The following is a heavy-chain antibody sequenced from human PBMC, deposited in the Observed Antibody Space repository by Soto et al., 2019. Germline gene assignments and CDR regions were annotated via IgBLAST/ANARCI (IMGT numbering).Heavy chain of an antibody. CDR3: ARVLRYSNLHHFDY. J-gene: IGHJ4*02. Sequence: GGSLRLSCAASGFSFSTYAMQWVRQAPGKGLEWVALIWHDGSNKYYADSVKGRFTISRDNSKNTLYLQMNSLRAEDTAIYYCARVLRYSNLHHFDYWGQGILVTVSS. V-gene: IGHV3-33*01. CDR2: IWHDGSNK. D-gene: IGHD5-18*01. CDR1: GFSFSTYA.